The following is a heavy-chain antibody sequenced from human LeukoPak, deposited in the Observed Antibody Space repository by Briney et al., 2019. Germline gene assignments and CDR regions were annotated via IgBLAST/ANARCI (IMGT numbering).Heavy chain of an antibody. CDR1: GFTFSSYA. CDR3: AREPKGSRYCSSTSCGRGYFQH. V-gene: IGHV3-23*01. Sequence: GGSLRLSCAASGFTFSSYAMSWVRQAPGKGLEWVSAISGSGGSTYYADSVKGRFTISRDNSKNTLYLQMNSLRAEDTAVYYCAREPKGSRYCSSTSCGRGYFQHWGQGTLVTVSS. CDR2: ISGSGGST. J-gene: IGHJ1*01. D-gene: IGHD2-2*01.